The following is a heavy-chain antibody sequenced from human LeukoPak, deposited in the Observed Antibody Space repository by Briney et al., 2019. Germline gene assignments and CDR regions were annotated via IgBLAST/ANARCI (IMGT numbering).Heavy chain of an antibody. J-gene: IGHJ4*02. CDR2: IYYSGST. CDR1: GGSISSYY. V-gene: IGHV4-59*01. CDR3: ARTLVVVPAASEYYFDY. D-gene: IGHD2-2*01. Sequence: RSSETLSLTCTVSGGSISSYYWSWIRQPPGKGLEWIGYIYYSGSTNYNPSLKSRVTISVDTSKNQFSLKLSSVTAADTAVYYCARTLVVVPAASEYYFDYWGQGTLVTVSS.